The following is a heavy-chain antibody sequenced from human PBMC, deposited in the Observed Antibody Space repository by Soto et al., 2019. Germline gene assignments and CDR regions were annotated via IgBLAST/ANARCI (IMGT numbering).Heavy chain of an antibody. CDR2: IIPIFGTA. D-gene: IGHD6-13*01. J-gene: IGHJ6*02. CDR1: GGTFSSYA. V-gene: IGHV1-69*13. CDR3: ARRGPYSSSWFSYYYYGMDV. Sequence: ASVKVSCKASGGTFSSYAISWVRQAPGQGLEWMGGIIPIFGTANYAQKFQGRVTITADESTSTAYMELSSLRSEDTAVYYCARRGPYSSSWFSYYYYGMDVWGQGTTVTVSS.